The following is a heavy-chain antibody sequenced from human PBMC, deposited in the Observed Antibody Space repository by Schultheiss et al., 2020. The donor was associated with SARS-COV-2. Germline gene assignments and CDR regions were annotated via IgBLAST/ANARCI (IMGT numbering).Heavy chain of an antibody. CDR2: IYPGDSDT. V-gene: IGHV5-51*01. CDR1: GYSFTSYW. Sequence: GESLKISCKGSGYSFTSYWIGWVRQMPGKGLEWMVIIYPGDSDTRYSPSFQGQVTISADKSISTAYLQWGSLKASDTAMYYCARVSAPRRYCSGGSCETYDYWGQGTLVTVAS. D-gene: IGHD2-15*01. CDR3: ARVSAPRRYCSGGSCETYDY. J-gene: IGHJ4*02.